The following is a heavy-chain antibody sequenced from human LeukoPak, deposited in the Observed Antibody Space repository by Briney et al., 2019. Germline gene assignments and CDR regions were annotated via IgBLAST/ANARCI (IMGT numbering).Heavy chain of an antibody. J-gene: IGHJ4*02. CDR3: ARVGGRGSIGGDC. CDR1: GFTFTSYA. CDR2: LTGSGGRS. D-gene: IGHD3-10*01. Sequence: GGSLRLSCAASGFTFTSYAMSWVRQAPGKGLEWVSGLTGSGGRSQYADSVRGRFTVSRDNAKITVYLKMSSLRAEDTAMYFCARVGGRGSIGGDCWGQGTLVTVS. V-gene: IGHV3-23*01.